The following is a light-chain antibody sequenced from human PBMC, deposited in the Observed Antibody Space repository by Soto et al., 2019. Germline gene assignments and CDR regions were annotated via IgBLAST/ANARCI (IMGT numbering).Light chain of an antibody. CDR3: HQYNSYSWT. CDR2: KAS. V-gene: IGKV1-5*03. Sequence: DIPMTQSPSTRSASVGDRVSITCQASQSISNYLAWYQQKPGKAPKLLISKASSLESGVPSRFSGSGSGTEFTLTISSLQPDDFATYYCHQYNSYSWTFGQGTKVEIK. CDR1: QSISNY. J-gene: IGKJ1*01.